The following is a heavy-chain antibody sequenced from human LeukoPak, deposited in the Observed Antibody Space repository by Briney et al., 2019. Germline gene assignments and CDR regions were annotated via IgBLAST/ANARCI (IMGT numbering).Heavy chain of an antibody. CDR3: ASFYDFGIVYAYGGYYMDV. CDR2: ISSSSSYI. V-gene: IGHV3-21*01. J-gene: IGHJ6*03. Sequence: GGSLRLSCAASGFTFSSYSMNWVRQAPGKGLEWVSSISSSSSYIYYADSLKGRFTISRDNAKNSLYLQMISLRAADTAVYYCASFYDFGIVYAYGGYYMDVWGKGTTVTVSS. CDR1: GFTFSSYS. D-gene: IGHD3-3*01.